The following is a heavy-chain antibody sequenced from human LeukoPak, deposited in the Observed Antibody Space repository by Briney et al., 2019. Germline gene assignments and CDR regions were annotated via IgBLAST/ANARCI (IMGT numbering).Heavy chain of an antibody. Sequence: PGGSLRLSCAASGFTFDDYAMHWVRQAPGKGLEWVSGISWNSGSIGYADSVKGRFTISRDNAKNSLYLQMNSLRAEDTAVYYCAGSLVPESAFDIWGQGTMVTVSS. CDR1: GFTFDDYA. V-gene: IGHV3-9*01. D-gene: IGHD2-15*01. CDR3: AGSLVPESAFDI. CDR2: ISWNSGSI. J-gene: IGHJ3*02.